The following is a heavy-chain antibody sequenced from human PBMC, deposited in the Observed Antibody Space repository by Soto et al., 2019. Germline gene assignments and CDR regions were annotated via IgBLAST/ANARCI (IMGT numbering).Heavy chain of an antibody. D-gene: IGHD3-9*01. CDR3: ARSGEAYYDILTGYYKGSWFDP. V-gene: IGHV1-69*01. J-gene: IGHJ5*02. Sequence: QVQLVQSGAEGRKPGSSVRVSCKASGGSFSYYLFSWVRQAPGQGLEGLGGIIPFSASPKYAQRFQGRVTIPADGSTRIVYMELSSLASEDTAVYYCARSGEAYYDILTGYYKGSWFDPWGQGTLVTVSS. CDR2: IIPFSASP. CDR1: GGSFSYYL.